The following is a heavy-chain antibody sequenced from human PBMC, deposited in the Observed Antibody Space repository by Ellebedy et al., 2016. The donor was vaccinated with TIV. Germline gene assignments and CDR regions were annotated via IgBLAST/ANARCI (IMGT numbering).Heavy chain of an antibody. J-gene: IGHJ4*02. D-gene: IGHD6-19*01. CDR1: GGSISSGGYY. V-gene: IGHV4-31*01. Sequence: MPSETLSLTCTVSGGSISSGGYYWSWIRQHPGKGLEWIGYIYYSGSTYYNPSLKSLVTISVDTSKNQFSLKLSSVTAADTAVYYCARGIAVAGRFAFDYWGQGTLVTVSS. CDR3: ARGIAVAGRFAFDY. CDR2: IYYSGST.